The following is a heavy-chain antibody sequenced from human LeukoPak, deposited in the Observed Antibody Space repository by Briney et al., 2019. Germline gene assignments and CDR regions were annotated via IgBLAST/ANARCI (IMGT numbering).Heavy chain of an antibody. CDR2: IKDDGSEK. CDR3: ARARDSSWDY. V-gene: IGHV3-7*03. D-gene: IGHD6-13*01. J-gene: IGHJ4*02. CDR1: GFTFSSYW. Sequence: GGSLRLSCAASGFTFSSYWMSWVRQAPGEGREWVANIKDDGSEKYYVDSVKGRFTISGDDAKNSLYLQMNSLRAEDTAVYYCARARDSSWDYWGQGTLVTVSS.